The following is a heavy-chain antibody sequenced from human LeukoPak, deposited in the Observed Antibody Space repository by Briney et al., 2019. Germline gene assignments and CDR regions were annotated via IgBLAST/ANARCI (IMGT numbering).Heavy chain of an antibody. V-gene: IGHV4-34*01. Sequence: SETLSLTCAVYGGSFSGYYWSWIRQPPGKGLEWIGEINHSGSTNYNPSLKSRVTISVDTSKNQFSVKLSSVTAADTAVYYCARVLVVRGVIGPQAWSWIDQYYYYGMDVWGQGTTVTVSS. CDR2: INHSGST. J-gene: IGHJ6*02. CDR1: GGSFSGYY. D-gene: IGHD3-10*01. CDR3: ARVLVVRGVIGPQAWSWIDQYYYYGMDV.